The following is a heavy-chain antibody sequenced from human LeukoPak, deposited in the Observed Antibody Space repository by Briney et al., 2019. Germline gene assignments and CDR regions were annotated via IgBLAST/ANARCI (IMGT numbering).Heavy chain of an antibody. J-gene: IGHJ6*02. CDR3: ARRGKLGIVGLYYYYGMDV. V-gene: IGHV4-59*01. CDR2: IYYSGST. D-gene: IGHD1-26*01. Sequence: PSETLSLTCTVSGGSISSYYWSWIRQPPGKGLEWIGYIYYSGSTNYNPSLKSRVTISVDTSKNQFSLKLSSVTAADTAVYYCARRGKLGIVGLYYYYGMDVWGQGTTVTVSS. CDR1: GGSISSYY.